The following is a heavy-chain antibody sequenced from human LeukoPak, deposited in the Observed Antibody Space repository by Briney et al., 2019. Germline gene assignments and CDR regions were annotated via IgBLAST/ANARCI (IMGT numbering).Heavy chain of an antibody. V-gene: IGHV4-34*01. CDR1: GGSFSGYY. CDR3: ARDEVEMATIGRLDY. D-gene: IGHD5-24*01. J-gene: IGHJ4*02. Sequence: KPSETLSLTCAVYGGSFSGYYWSWIRQPPGKGLEWIGEINHSGSTNYNPSLKSRVTISVDTSKNQFSLELSSVTAADTAVYYCARDEVEMATIGRLDYWGQGTLVTVSS. CDR2: INHSGST.